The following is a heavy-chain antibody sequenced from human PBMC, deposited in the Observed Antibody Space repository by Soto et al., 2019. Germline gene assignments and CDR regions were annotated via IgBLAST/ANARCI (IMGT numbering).Heavy chain of an antibody. J-gene: IGHJ3*02. D-gene: IGHD2-21*02. Sequence: PGGSLRLSCAASGFTFSSYSMNWVRQAPGKGLEWVSSISSSSSYIYYADSVKGRFTISRDNAKNSLYLQMNSLRAEDTAVYYCARDNLAYCGGDCHVGAFDIWGQGTMVTV. CDR3: ARDNLAYCGGDCHVGAFDI. CDR1: GFTFSSYS. CDR2: ISSSSSYI. V-gene: IGHV3-21*01.